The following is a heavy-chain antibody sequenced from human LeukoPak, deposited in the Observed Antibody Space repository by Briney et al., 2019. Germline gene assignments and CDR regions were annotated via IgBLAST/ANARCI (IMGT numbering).Heavy chain of an antibody. D-gene: IGHD1-20*01. CDR1: GFTFSNYM. CDR2: IKSDGITI. J-gene: IGHJ4*02. V-gene: IGHV3-74*03. CDR3: LRDLNWSLDQ. Sequence: PGGSLRLSCAASGFTFSNYMMHCVRQAPGKGLVWVSRIKSDGITITYADSVKGRFTISRDNAKNTLYLQMHSLRAEDTPVYYCLRDLNWSLDQWGQGTLVAVSS.